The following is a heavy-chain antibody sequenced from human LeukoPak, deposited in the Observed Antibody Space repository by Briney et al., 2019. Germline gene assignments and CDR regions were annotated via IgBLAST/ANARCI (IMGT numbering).Heavy chain of an antibody. V-gene: IGHV4-39*01. Sequence: SETLSLTCSVSGGSISSSSYYWGWIRQTPGKGLEWIASIYYSESTYYNPSLKSRVTISVDTSKNQFSLKLSSVTAADTAVYYCARQTEWLRLLSFDYWGQGTLVTVSS. CDR1: GGSISSSSYY. CDR2: IYYSEST. J-gene: IGHJ4*02. CDR3: ARQTEWLRLLSFDY. D-gene: IGHD5-12*01.